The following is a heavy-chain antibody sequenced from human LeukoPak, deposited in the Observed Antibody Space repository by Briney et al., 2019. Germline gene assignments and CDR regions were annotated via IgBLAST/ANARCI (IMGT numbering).Heavy chain of an antibody. CDR3: ARGEGIAAAEVWWFDP. J-gene: IGHJ5*02. Sequence: GASMKVSCKASGYTFTSHDINWVRQATGQGLEWMGGIIPIFGTANYAQKFQGRVTITADESTSTAYMELSSLRSEDTAVYYCARGEGIAAAEVWWFDPWGQGTLVTVSS. V-gene: IGHV1-69*13. CDR1: GYTFTSHD. D-gene: IGHD6-13*01. CDR2: IIPIFGTA.